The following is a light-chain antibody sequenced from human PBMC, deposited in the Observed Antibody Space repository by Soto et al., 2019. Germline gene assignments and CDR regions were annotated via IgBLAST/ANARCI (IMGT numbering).Light chain of an antibody. V-gene: IGLV2-14*01. Sequence: QSALTQPASVSGSPGQSITISCTGTIDDVGGYDYVSWYQQYPGTAPKLIIYEVTYRPSGVSARFSGSKSGNTASLTISGLQSEDEADYYCSSYTSITTYVFGSGTQLTVL. CDR3: SSYTSITTYV. J-gene: IGLJ1*01. CDR2: EVT. CDR1: IDDVGGYDY.